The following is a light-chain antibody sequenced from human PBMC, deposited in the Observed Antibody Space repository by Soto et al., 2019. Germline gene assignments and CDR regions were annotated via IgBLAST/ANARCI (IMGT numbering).Light chain of an antibody. V-gene: IGLV1-40*01. J-gene: IGLJ2*01. Sequence: QSVLTQPPSVSGAPGQRVTISCTGSSSNIGSYDIHWYHQLPGTAPKLLIYRNTNRPSGVPDRFSGSKSGTSASLAITGLQAEDEADYYCQSYDSSLSGYVVFGGGTKLTVL. CDR1: SSNIGSYD. CDR2: RNT. CDR3: QSYDSSLSGYVV.